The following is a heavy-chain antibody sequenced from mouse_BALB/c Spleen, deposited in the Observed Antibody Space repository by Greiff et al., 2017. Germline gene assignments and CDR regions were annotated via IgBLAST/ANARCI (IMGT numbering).Heavy chain of an antibody. D-gene: IGHD2-4*01. CDR3: ARHYDDDWFAY. J-gene: IGHJ3*01. CDR1: GFTFSSYG. CDR2: ISSGGSYT. V-gene: IGHV5-6*01. Sequence: VQLKQSGGDLVKPGGSLTLSCAASGFTFSSYGMSWVRQTPDKRLEWVATISSGGSYTYYPDSVKGRFTISRDNAKNTLYLQMSSLKSEDTAMYYCARHYDDDWFAYWGQGTLVTVSA.